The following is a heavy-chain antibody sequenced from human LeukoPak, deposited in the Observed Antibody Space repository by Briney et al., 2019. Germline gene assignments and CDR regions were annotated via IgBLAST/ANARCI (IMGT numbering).Heavy chain of an antibody. V-gene: IGHV3-23*01. CDR3: AKGARYYDFWRGPPHYYYGMDV. CDR2: ISGSGGST. CDR1: GFTFSSYA. Sequence: GGSLRLSCAASGFTFSSYAMSWVRQAPGKGLEWVSAISGSGGSTYYADSVKGRFTISRDNSKNTLYLQMNSLRAEDTAVYYCAKGARYYDFWRGPPHYYYGMDVWGQGTTVTVSS. J-gene: IGHJ6*02. D-gene: IGHD3-3*01.